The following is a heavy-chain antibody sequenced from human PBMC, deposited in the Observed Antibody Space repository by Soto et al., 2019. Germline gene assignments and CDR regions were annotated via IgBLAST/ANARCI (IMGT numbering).Heavy chain of an antibody. J-gene: IGHJ3*02. Sequence: EVQLLESGGGLVQAGGSLRLSCAASGFTFSSYAMSWVRQAPGKGLEWVSAISGSGGSTYYADSVKGRFTISRDNSKNTLYLQMNSLRAEDTAVFYCAKDIVGALDAFDIWGQGTMVTVSS. CDR3: AKDIVGALDAFDI. CDR2: ISGSGGST. V-gene: IGHV3-23*01. D-gene: IGHD1-26*01. CDR1: GFTFSSYA.